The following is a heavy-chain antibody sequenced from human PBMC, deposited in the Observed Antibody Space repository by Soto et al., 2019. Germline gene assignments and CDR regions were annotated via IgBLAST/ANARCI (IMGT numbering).Heavy chain of an antibody. CDR2: IIPIFGTA. Sequence: QVQLVQSGAEVKKPGSSVKVSCKASGGTFSSYAISWVRQAPGQGLEWMGGIIPIFGTANYAQKFQGRVTITADKSTSTAYMELSSLRSEDTAVYYCARGVVFDTYYCDSSGYPSYYFDYWGQGTLVTVSS. V-gene: IGHV1-69*06. CDR3: ARGVVFDTYYCDSSGYPSYYFDY. J-gene: IGHJ4*02. CDR1: GGTFSSYA. D-gene: IGHD3-22*01.